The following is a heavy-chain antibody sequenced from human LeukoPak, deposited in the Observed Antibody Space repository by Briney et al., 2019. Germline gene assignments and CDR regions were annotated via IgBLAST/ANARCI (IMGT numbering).Heavy chain of an antibody. D-gene: IGHD2-15*01. CDR1: GFTFSSYW. J-gene: IGHJ4*02. CDR3: ARDRGSSCHDY. CDR2: IKQDGSEK. V-gene: IGHV3-7*03. Sequence: GGSLRLSCAASGFTFSSYWMSWVRQAPGKGLEWVANIKQDGSEKYYVDSVKGRFTISRDNAKNSLYLQMNSLRVEDTAVYYCARDRGSSCHDYWGQGTLVTVSS.